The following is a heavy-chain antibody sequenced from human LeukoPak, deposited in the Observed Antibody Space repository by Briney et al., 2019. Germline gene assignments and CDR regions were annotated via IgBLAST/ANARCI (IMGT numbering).Heavy chain of an antibody. D-gene: IGHD3-22*01. Sequence: ASVKVSCKASGYTFTGYYMHWVRQAPGQGLEWMGWINPNSGGTNYAQKFQGRVTMTRDTSISTAYMELSRLRSDDTAVYYCARDAPVDYDSSGYYSAEYFRHWGQSTLVTVSS. CDR2: INPNSGGT. J-gene: IGHJ1*01. V-gene: IGHV1-2*02. CDR1: GYTFTGYY. CDR3: ARDAPVDYDSSGYYSAEYFRH.